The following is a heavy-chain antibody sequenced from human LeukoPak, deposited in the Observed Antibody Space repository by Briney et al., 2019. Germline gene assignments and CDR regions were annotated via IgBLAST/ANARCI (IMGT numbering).Heavy chain of an antibody. Sequence: PSETLSLTCTVSGGSISSYYWSWIRQPPGKGLEWIGYIYYSGSTNYNPSLKSRVTISVDTSKNQFSLKLRSVTAADTAVYYCARASDYYYDSTLLAFDIWGQGTMVTVSS. J-gene: IGHJ3*02. CDR2: IYYSGST. D-gene: IGHD3-22*01. CDR1: GGSISSYY. CDR3: ARASDYYYDSTLLAFDI. V-gene: IGHV4-59*08.